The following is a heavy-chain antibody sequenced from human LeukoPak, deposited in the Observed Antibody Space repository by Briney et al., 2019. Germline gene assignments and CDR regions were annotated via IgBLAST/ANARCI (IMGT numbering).Heavy chain of an antibody. Sequence: SETLSLTCTVSGGSISSGTYYWSWIRQPAGKGLEWIGRIYTSGSTNYNPSLKSRITISVDTSKSQFSLKLSSVTAADTAVYYCARVPRTYGAFDIWGQGTMVTVSS. CDR2: IYTSGST. CDR3: ARVPRTYGAFDI. CDR1: GGSISSGTYY. D-gene: IGHD3-10*01. V-gene: IGHV4-61*02. J-gene: IGHJ3*02.